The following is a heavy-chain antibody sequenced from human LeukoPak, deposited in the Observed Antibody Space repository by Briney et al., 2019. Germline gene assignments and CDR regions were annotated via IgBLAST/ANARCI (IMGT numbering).Heavy chain of an antibody. J-gene: IGHJ4*02. Sequence: EASVKVSCKASGGTFSSYAISWVRQAPGQGLEWMGRIIPILGIANYAQKFQGRVTITADKSTSTAYMELSSLRSEDTAVYYCARGPYDSSGYPPNYWGQGTLVTVSS. CDR3: ARGPYDSSGYPPNY. V-gene: IGHV1-69*04. CDR2: IIPILGIA. D-gene: IGHD3-22*01. CDR1: GGTFSSYA.